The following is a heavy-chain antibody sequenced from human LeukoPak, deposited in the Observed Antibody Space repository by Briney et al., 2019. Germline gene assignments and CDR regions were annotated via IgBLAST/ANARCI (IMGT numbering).Heavy chain of an antibody. CDR2: IYTSGST. CDR1: GGSISNYY. Sequence: SETLSLTCTVSGGSISNYYWSWIRQPAGKGLEWIGRIYTSGSTNYNPSLKSRVTMSVDTSKNQFSLKLSSVTAADTAVYYCASGDCTATSCYDDGFDIWGQGTMVTVSS. CDR3: ASGDCTATSCYDDGFDI. V-gene: IGHV4-4*07. J-gene: IGHJ3*02. D-gene: IGHD2-2*01.